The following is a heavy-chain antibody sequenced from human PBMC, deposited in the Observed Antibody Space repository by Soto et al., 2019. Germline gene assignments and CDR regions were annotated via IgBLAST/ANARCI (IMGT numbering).Heavy chain of an antibody. Sequence: PGGSLRLSCSASGFTFSSYWMHWGRQAPGKGLVWVSRINSDGSSTSYADSVKGRFTISRDNAKNTLYLQMNSLRAEDTAVYYCARCGYSYGYADYWGQGTLVTVSS. J-gene: IGHJ4*02. CDR3: ARCGYSYGYADY. V-gene: IGHV3-74*01. CDR2: INSDGSST. CDR1: GFTFSSYW. D-gene: IGHD5-18*01.